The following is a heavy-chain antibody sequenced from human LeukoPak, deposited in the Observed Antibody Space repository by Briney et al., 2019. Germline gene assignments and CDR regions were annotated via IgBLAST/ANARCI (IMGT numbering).Heavy chain of an antibody. CDR3: ATGGYFLDY. V-gene: IGHV3-15*07. J-gene: IGHJ4*02. CDR2: IKSKVDGETI. CDR1: GFTFSSHW. Sequence: GGSLRLSCAASGFTFSSHWMNWVRQAPGKGLEWVGRIKSKVDGETIDYAAPAKGKFIISRDDSKNTVFLQMDSLKTEDTAVYYCATGGYFLDYWGQGTLVTVSS. D-gene: IGHD1-26*01.